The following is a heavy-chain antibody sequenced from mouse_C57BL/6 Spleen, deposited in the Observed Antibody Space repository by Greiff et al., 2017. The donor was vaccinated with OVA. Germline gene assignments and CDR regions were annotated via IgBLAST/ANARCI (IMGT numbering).Heavy chain of an antibody. Sequence: VQLQQSGTVLARPGASVKISCKTSGYTFTSYWMHWVKQRPGQGLEWIGAIYPGNSDTSYNQKFKGKAKLTAVTSASTAYMELSSLTNEDSAVYYCTRSGLDGGYAMDYWGQGTSVTVSS. CDR3: TRSGLDGGYAMDY. J-gene: IGHJ4*01. V-gene: IGHV1-5*01. D-gene: IGHD3-1*01. CDR2: IYPGNSDT. CDR1: GYTFTSYW.